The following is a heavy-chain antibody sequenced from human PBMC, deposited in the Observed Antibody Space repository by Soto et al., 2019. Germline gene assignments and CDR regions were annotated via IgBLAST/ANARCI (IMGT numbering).Heavy chain of an antibody. V-gene: IGHV3-13*04. CDR1: GFNFRNYD. J-gene: IGHJ4*02. CDR3: AKGCYYDSSGYYVRRYFDY. D-gene: IGHD3-22*01. Sequence: GGSLRLSCAASGFNFRNYDMHWVRHVPGKGLEWVSAIGTIGDTYYRDSVKGRFTISRDNSKNTLYLQMNSLRAEDTAVYYCAKGCYYDSSGYYVRRYFDYWGQGTLVTVSS. CDR2: IGTIGDT.